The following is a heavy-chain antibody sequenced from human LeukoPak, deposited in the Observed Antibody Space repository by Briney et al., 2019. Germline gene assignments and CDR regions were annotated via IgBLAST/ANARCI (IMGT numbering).Heavy chain of an antibody. CDR2: IYTSGST. Sequence: SETLSLTCIVSGGSISSGFYYWSWVRQPAGQGLEWIGRIYTSGSTNYNPSLKSRVTISVDTSKNQFSLKLSSVTAADTAVYYCARDVLGVVVPTHAFDIWGQGTMVTVSS. V-gene: IGHV4-61*02. D-gene: IGHD2-2*01. CDR1: GGSISSGFYY. CDR3: ARDVLGVVVPTHAFDI. J-gene: IGHJ3*02.